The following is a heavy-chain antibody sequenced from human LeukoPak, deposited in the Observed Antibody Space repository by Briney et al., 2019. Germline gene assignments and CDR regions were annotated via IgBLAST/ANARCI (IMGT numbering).Heavy chain of an antibody. CDR3: ARDRELGY. Sequence: PSETLSLTCSVAGDSISTYYGSSVRQPAGKGLEWIGYIYNSGSTNYNPSLKSRVTISVDTSKNQFSLKLTSVTAADTAVYYCARDRELGYWGQGTLVTVSS. CDR2: IYNSGST. V-gene: IGHV4-59*01. CDR1: GDSISTYY. D-gene: IGHD3-10*01. J-gene: IGHJ4*02.